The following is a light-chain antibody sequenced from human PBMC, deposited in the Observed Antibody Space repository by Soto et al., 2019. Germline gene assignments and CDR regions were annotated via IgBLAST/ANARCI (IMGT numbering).Light chain of an antibody. CDR3: CSYAGIYV. V-gene: IGLV2-23*02. J-gene: IGLJ1*01. Sequence: QSALTQPASVSGSPGQSITISCTGTSSDVGRYNLVSWYQQHPGKAPKLMIYEVTKRPSGVSNRFSGSKSGRTASLTISGLQAEDEGDYYCCSYAGIYVFGTGXKLTVL. CDR1: SSDVGRYNL. CDR2: EVT.